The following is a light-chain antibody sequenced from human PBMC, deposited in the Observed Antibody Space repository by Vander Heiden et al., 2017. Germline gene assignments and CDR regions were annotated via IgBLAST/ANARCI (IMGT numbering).Light chain of an antibody. CDR2: HDT. Sequence: SYVLSQSRSVAVAPGRTATTTGGGNNIESQTGHWSQQKPGQAPALVTYHDTDRPSGIPGRISGSNSGNTATLTISRVGVGDEADYYCQVWDSSSDQGVFGGGTKLTVL. CDR1: NIESQT. J-gene: IGLJ2*01. CDR3: QVWDSSSDQGV. V-gene: IGLV3-21*04.